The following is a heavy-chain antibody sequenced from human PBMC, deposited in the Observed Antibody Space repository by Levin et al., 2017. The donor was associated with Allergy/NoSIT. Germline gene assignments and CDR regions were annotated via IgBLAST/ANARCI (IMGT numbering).Heavy chain of an antibody. D-gene: IGHD3-10*01. V-gene: IGHV1-18*01. CDR3: AKHMYGMVWGAPPDH. CDR2: ISAYNGYT. Sequence: GASVKVSCKASGNTFSSYGISWVRQAPGQGLEWMGWISAYNGYTNYAQKLQGRLTMTTDTSTSTAYMELRSLRPEDTAMYYCAKHMYGMVWGAPPDHWGQGTLVTVSS. J-gene: IGHJ4*02. CDR1: GNTFSSYG.